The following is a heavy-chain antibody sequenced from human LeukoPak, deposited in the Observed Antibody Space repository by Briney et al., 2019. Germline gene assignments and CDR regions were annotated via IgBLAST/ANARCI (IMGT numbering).Heavy chain of an antibody. Sequence: GGSLRLSCAASGFIFSSYGMHWVRQAPGKGLEWGSFIRYDGSNEYYADYVKGRFTISRDNSKNTLYVQRNRLRAEDTAVYYCATDRGIVVVPDAPGYAFDIWGQGTMVTVSS. J-gene: IGHJ3*02. V-gene: IGHV3-30*02. CDR2: IRYDGSNE. D-gene: IGHD2-2*01. CDR3: ATDRGIVVVPDAPGYAFDI. CDR1: GFIFSSYG.